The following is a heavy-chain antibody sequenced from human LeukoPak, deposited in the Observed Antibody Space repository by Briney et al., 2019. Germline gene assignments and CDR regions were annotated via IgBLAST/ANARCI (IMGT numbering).Heavy chain of an antibody. Sequence: GGSLRLSCVASGFTFSTYAMTCVRQAPGKGLELVSLITGGGSDTYYPDPVKGRFTISRDNSKNSLYLQMNSLRTEGTALYYCAKDISSGPDYWGQGTLVTVSS. CDR1: GFTFSTYA. J-gene: IGHJ4*02. CDR2: ITGGGSDT. CDR3: AKDISSGPDY. D-gene: IGHD3-22*01. V-gene: IGHV3-43*02.